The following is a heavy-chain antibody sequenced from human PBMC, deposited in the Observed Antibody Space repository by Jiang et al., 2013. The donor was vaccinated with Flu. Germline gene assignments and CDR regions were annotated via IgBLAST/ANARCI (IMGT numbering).Heavy chain of an antibody. CDR2: TYYGSKWYN. CDR3: ARVAPIAVAGYVFDI. D-gene: IGHD6-19*01. V-gene: IGHV6-1*01. J-gene: IGHJ3*02. CDR1: GDSVSGNSAS. Sequence: QTLSLTCAISGDSVSGNSASWNWIRQSPSRGLEWLGRTYYGSKWYNDYAVSVKSRITINPDTSKNQFSLQLNSVTLEDTAVYYCARVAPIAVAGYVFDIWGQGTMVTVSS.